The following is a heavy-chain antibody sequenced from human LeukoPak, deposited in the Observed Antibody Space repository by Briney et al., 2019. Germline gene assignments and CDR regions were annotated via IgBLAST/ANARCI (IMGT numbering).Heavy chain of an antibody. CDR2: ISAYNGNT. D-gene: IGHD4-11*01. Sequence: ASVKVSCKASGYTFTSYGISWVRQAPGQGLEWMGCISAYNGNTNYAQKLQGRVTMTTDTSTSTAYMELRSLRSDDTAVYYCARDGLGSVTNQNWFDPWGQGTLVTVSS. CDR3: ARDGLGSVTNQNWFDP. CDR1: GYTFTSYG. J-gene: IGHJ5*02. V-gene: IGHV1-18*01.